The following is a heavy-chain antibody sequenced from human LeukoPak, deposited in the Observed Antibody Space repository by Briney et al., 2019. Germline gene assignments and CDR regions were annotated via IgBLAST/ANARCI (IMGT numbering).Heavy chain of an antibody. CDR2: IYSGGST. J-gene: IGHJ4*02. CDR3: AREKGYYFDY. CDR1: GFTVSSNY. V-gene: IGHV3-66*02. Sequence: GGSLRLSCAASGFTVSSNYMTWFGRAPGRGREWVSVIYSGGSTYYADSVKGRFIISRDNSKNTLYLQMNSLRAEDTAVYYCAREKGYYFDYWGQGTLVTVSS.